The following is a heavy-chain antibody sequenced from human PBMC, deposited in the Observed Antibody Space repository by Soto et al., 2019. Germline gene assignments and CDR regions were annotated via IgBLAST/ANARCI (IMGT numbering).Heavy chain of an antibody. V-gene: IGHV3-9*01. D-gene: IGHD6-13*01. CDR3: AKDRYSSSWYLMDV. CDR1: GFTFDDYA. Sequence: EVQLVESGGGLVQPGRSLRLSCAASGFTFDDYAMHWVRQAPGKGLEWVSGISWNSGSKGYADSVKGRFTISRDNAKNSLYLQMNSLRAEDTALYYCAKDRYSSSWYLMDVWGKGTTVTVSS. CDR2: ISWNSGSK. J-gene: IGHJ6*03.